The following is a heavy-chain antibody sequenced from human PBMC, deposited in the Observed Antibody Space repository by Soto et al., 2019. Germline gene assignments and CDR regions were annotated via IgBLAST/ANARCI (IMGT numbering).Heavy chain of an antibody. CDR1: GGSISSGDYY. CDR2: IYYSGST. J-gene: IGHJ4*02. V-gene: IGHV4-30-4*01. CDR3: ARQVRIQLWTAFDY. Sequence: SETLSLTCTVSGGSISSGDYYWSWIRQPQGKGLEWIGYIYYSGSTYYNPSLKSRVTISVDTSKNQFSLKLSSVTAADTAVYYCARQVRIQLWTAFDYWGQGTLVTVSS. D-gene: IGHD5-18*01.